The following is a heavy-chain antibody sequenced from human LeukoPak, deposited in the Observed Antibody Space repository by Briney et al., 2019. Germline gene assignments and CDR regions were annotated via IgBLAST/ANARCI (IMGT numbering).Heavy chain of an antibody. CDR3: ARISYGSGSYYKLLDY. V-gene: IGHV4-39*07. J-gene: IGHJ4*02. D-gene: IGHD3-10*01. CDR1: GGSISSSSYY. Sequence: PSETLSLTCTVSGGSISSSSYYWGWIRQPPGKGLEWIGSIYYSGSTYYNPSLKSRVTISVDKSKNQFSLKLSSVTAADTAVYYCARISYGSGSYYKLLDYWGQGTLVTVSS. CDR2: IYYSGST.